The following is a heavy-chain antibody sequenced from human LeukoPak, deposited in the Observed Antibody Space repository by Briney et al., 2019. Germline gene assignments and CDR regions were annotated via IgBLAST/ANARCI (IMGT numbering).Heavy chain of an antibody. CDR3: ATVAYGSGSYIDY. J-gene: IGHJ4*02. D-gene: IGHD3-10*01. CDR2: TYSGGST. Sequence: GGSLRLSCAASGFTVSSNYMSWVRQAPGKGLECVSVTYSGGSTYYADSVKGRCTISRHNSKNTLFLQMNSLRAEDTAIYYCATVAYGSGSYIDYWGQGTLVTVSS. V-gene: IGHV3-66*01. CDR1: GFTVSSNY.